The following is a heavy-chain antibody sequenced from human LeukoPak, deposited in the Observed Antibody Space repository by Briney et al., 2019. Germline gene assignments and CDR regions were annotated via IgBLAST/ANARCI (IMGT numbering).Heavy chain of an antibody. V-gene: IGHV3-30*04. Sequence: PGRSLRLSCAASGFTFSSYAMHWVRQAPGKGLEWVAVISYDGSNKYYADSVKGRFTISRDNSKNTLYLQMNSLRAEDTAVYYCARDRGVPAASSIAARPFPTCYFDYRGQGTLVTVSS. CDR3: ARDRGVPAASSIAARPFPTCYFDY. CDR1: GFTFSSYA. CDR2: ISYDGSNK. J-gene: IGHJ4*02. D-gene: IGHD2-2*01.